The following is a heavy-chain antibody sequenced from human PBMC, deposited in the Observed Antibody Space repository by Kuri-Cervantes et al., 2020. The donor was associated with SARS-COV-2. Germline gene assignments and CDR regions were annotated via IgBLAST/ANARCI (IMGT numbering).Heavy chain of an antibody. J-gene: IGHJ2*01. CDR2: ISYDGTNK. D-gene: IGHD2-2*01. CDR3: ARGALICGSSSCHGDFDL. V-gene: IGHV3-30*04. Sequence: GGSLRLSCAASGLRFSSYAMHWVRQAPGKGLEWVAVISYDGTNKYYGDSVRGRFTISRDNSKNTLHLQMNSLRTEDTAVHYCARGALICGSSSCHGDFDLWGRGTLVTVSS. CDR1: GLRFSSYA.